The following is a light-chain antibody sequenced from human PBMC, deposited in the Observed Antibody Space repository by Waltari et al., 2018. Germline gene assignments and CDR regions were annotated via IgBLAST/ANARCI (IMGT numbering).Light chain of an antibody. J-gene: IGKJ1*01. V-gene: IGKV4-1*01. CDR1: QSVLYSPNSKNY. CDR2: WAS. CDR3: HQYYATPWT. Sequence: DIVMTQSPDSLAVSLGERATINCKSSQSVLYSPNSKNYLAWYQQKPGRPPKLLIYWASTRESGVPDRFSGSGYGTDFTLTVSSLQAEDVAVYYCHQYYATPWTFGQGTKLEIK.